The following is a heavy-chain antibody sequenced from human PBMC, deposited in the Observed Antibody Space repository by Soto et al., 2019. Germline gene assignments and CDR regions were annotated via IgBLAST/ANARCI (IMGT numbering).Heavy chain of an antibody. V-gene: IGHV3-9*01. Sequence: GGSLRLSCAASGFTFDDYAMHWVRQAPGKGLEWVSGISWNSGSIGYADSVKGRFTISRDNAKNSLYLQMNSLRAEDTDLYYCAKVSSIGACYYGMDVWGQGTTVTVSS. D-gene: IGHD4-17*01. CDR2: ISWNSGSI. J-gene: IGHJ6*02. CDR3: AKVSSIGACYYGMDV. CDR1: GFTFDDYA.